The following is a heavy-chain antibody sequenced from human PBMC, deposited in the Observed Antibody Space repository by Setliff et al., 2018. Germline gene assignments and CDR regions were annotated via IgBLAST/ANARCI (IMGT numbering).Heavy chain of an antibody. Sequence: GASVKVSCKASGGTFSIFVFSWVRQAPGQGLEWMGGIIPMFDKARYAQKFQGRVTITADESTTTVFMELSSLGSEDTAVYYCAGGQPLVRKYYYYMDVWGKGTTVTVSS. D-gene: IGHD3-10*01. CDR3: AGGQPLVRKYYYYMDV. CDR2: IIPMFDKA. CDR1: GGTFSIFV. V-gene: IGHV1-69*13. J-gene: IGHJ6*03.